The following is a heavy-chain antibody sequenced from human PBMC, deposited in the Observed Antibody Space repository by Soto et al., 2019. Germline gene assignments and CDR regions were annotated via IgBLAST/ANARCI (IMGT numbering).Heavy chain of an antibody. Sequence: EVQLLESGGGLVKPGGSLRLSCVVSGFTFSSYSMNWVRQAPGKGLEWVSSISSGGEYTYYADSVKGRFTISRDNAKNSVYLQMNSLTAEDTALYYCARDFKESQYYYYCMDVWGKGTTVTVSS. D-gene: IGHD3-10*01. J-gene: IGHJ6*03. CDR1: GFTFSSYS. CDR2: ISSGGEYT. CDR3: ARDFKESQYYYYCMDV. V-gene: IGHV3-21*06.